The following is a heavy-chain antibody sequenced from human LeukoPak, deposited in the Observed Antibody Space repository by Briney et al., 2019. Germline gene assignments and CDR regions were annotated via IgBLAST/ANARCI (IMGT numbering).Heavy chain of an antibody. J-gene: IGHJ6*04. CDR3: ARDSMVRGVIRQYYYGMDV. CDR1: GFTFSSYW. V-gene: IGHV3-74*01. D-gene: IGHD3-10*01. Sequence: PGGSLRLSCAASGFTFSSYWMHWVCQAPGKGLVWVSRINSDGSSTSYADSVKGRFTIPRDNAKNTLYLQMNSLRAEDTAVYYCARDSMVRGVIRQYYYGMDVWGKGTTVTVSS. CDR2: INSDGSST.